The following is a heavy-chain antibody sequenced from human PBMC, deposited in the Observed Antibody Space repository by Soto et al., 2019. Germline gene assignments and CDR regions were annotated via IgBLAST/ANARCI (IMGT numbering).Heavy chain of an antibody. CDR2: IYYSGST. CDR3: ASLNAPYYDFWSGTYYFDY. CDR1: GGSISSYY. D-gene: IGHD3-3*01. Sequence: SETLSLTCTVSGGSISSYYWSWILQPPWKGLEWIGYIYYSGSTNYNPSLKSRVTISVDTSKNQFSLKLSSVTAADTAVYYCASLNAPYYDFWSGTYYFDYWGQGTLVTVSS. V-gene: IGHV4-59*01. J-gene: IGHJ4*02.